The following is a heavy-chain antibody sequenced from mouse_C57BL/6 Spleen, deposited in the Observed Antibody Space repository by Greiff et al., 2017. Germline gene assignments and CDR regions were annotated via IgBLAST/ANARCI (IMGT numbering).Heavy chain of an antibody. Sequence: VQLVESGAELAKPGASVKLSCKASGYTFTSYWMHWVKQRPGQGLEWLGYINPSSGYTKYKQKSKDKATLTADKSSSTAYMQLSSLTYEDSAVYYCARLYGNYSYYFDYWGQGTTLTVSS. CDR1: GYTFTSYW. D-gene: IGHD2-1*01. CDR2: INPSSGYT. CDR3: ARLYGNYSYYFDY. J-gene: IGHJ2*01. V-gene: IGHV1-7*01.